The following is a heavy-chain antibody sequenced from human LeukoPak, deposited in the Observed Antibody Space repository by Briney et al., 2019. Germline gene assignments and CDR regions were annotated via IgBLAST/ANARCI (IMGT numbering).Heavy chain of an antibody. V-gene: IGHV4-4*02. CDR3: ATYYDILSGYTFDY. CDR2: IHDTGST. Sequence: GSLRLSCAASGFTFSSYATNWVRQPPGKGLEWIGEIHDTGSTNYNPPLKSRVTMSLDKSKNQFSLNLNSVTAADTAVYYCATYYDILSGYTFDYWGQGTLVAVSS. D-gene: IGHD3-9*01. CDR1: GFTFSSYAT. J-gene: IGHJ4*02.